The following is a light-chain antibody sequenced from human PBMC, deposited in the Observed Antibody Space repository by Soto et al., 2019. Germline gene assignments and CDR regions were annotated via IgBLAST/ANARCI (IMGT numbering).Light chain of an antibody. Sequence: EIVLTQSPGTLSLSPVERATLSCRASQSVSSSYLAWYQQKPGQAPRLLIYGASSRATGIPDRFSGSGSGTDFTLTISRLEPEDFAVYYCHQYVSWTFGQGTKVDIK. J-gene: IGKJ1*01. CDR3: HQYVSWT. V-gene: IGKV3-20*01. CDR2: GAS. CDR1: QSVSSSY.